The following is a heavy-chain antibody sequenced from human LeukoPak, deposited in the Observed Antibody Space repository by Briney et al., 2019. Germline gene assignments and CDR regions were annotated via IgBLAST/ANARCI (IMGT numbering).Heavy chain of an antibody. Sequence: SETLSLTCTVSGGSISSSSYYWGWIRQPPGKGLEWIGEINHSGSTNYNPSLKSLVTISVDTSKKQFSLKLSSVTAADTAVYYCARRGRSGYSLFSDYWGQGTLVTVSS. D-gene: IGHD5-18*01. V-gene: IGHV4-39*07. J-gene: IGHJ4*02. CDR1: GGSISSSSYY. CDR3: ARRGRSGYSLFSDY. CDR2: INHSGST.